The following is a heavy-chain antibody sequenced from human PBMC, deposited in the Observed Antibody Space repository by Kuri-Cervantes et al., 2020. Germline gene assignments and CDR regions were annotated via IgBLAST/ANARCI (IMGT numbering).Heavy chain of an antibody. CDR1: GYTFTGYY. D-gene: IGHD3-10*01. CDR3: ARLGLNMVRGVILYFQH. J-gene: IGHJ1*01. V-gene: IGHV1-2*02. Sequence: ASVKVSCKASGYTFTGYYMHWVRQAPGQGLECMGWINPNSGGTNYAQKFQGRVTMTRDTSISTAYMELSRLRSNDTAVYYCARLGLNMVRGVILYFQHWGQGTLVTVSS. CDR2: INPNSGGT.